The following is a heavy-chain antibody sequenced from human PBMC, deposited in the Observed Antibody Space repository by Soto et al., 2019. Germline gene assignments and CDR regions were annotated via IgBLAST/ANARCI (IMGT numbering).Heavy chain of an antibody. J-gene: IGHJ4*02. V-gene: IGHV3-74*01. CDR3: ARDHRRDY. CDR2: INTDGSSS. Sequence: EVQLVESGGDLVQPGGSLRLSCSASGFTFSSYWMHWVRQAPGKGLVWVSHINTDGSSSNYADSVKGRFTISRDNAKNTLYLQMNSRRTEDTAVYYCARDHRRDYWGQGTLVTVSS. CDR1: GFTFSSYW.